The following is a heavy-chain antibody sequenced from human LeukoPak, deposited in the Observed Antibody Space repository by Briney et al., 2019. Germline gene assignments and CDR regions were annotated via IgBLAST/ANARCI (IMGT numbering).Heavy chain of an antibody. D-gene: IGHD6-13*01. CDR3: ARMYSSSWYFDY. V-gene: IGHV3-21*01. J-gene: IGHJ4*02. CDR2: ISSSSSYI. CDR1: GFTFSSYS. Sequence: GGSLRLSCAASGFTFSSYSMNWVRRAPGKGLEWVSSISSSSSYIYYADSVKGRFTISRDNAKNSLYLQMNSLRAEDTAVYYCARMYSSSWYFDYWGQGTLVTVSS.